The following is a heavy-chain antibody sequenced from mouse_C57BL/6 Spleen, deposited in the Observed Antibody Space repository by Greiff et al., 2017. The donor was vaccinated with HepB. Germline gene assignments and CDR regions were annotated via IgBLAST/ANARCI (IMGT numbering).Heavy chain of an antibody. D-gene: IGHD1-1*01. CDR3: ARGYYYGSSPFAY. J-gene: IGHJ3*01. V-gene: IGHV5-17*01. CDR2: ISSGSSTI. CDR1: GFTFSDYG. Sequence: EVKLVESGGGLVKPGGSLKLSCAASGFTFSDYGMHWVRQAPEKGLEWVAYISSGSSTIYYADTVKGRFTISRDNAKNTLFLQMTSLRSEETAMYYCARGYYYGSSPFAYWGQGTLVTVSA.